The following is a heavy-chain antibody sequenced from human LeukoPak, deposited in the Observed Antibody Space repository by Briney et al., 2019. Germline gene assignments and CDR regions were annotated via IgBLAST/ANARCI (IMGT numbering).Heavy chain of an antibody. Sequence: GGSLRLSCAVSGFTISSHGMHWVRQAPGKGLEWVSAISGSGGSTYYADSVKGRFTISRDNSKNTLYLQMNSLRAEDTAVYYCANSGYSGYYDYWGQGTLVTVSS. CDR3: ANSGYSGYYDY. CDR2: ISGSGGST. J-gene: IGHJ4*02. D-gene: IGHD5-12*01. V-gene: IGHV3-23*01. CDR1: GFTISSHG.